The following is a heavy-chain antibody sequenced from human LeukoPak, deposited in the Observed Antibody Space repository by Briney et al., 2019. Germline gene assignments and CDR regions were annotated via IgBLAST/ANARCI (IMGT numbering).Heavy chain of an antibody. Sequence: GGSLRLSCAASGFTFDDYAMHWVRQAPGKGLEWVSGISWNSGSIGYADSVKGRFTISRDNAKNSLYLQMNSLRAEDTALYYCAKEAQSMAYDYWGQGTLVTVSS. CDR1: GFTFDDYA. J-gene: IGHJ4*02. CDR2: ISWNSGSI. V-gene: IGHV3-9*01. CDR3: AKEAQSMAYDY. D-gene: IGHD2/OR15-2a*01.